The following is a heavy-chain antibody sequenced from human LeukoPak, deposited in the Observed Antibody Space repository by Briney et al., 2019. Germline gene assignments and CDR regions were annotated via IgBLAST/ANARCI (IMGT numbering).Heavy chain of an antibody. CDR2: ISSSSSYI. Sequence: LGGSLRLSCAASGFTFSSYSMNWVRQAPGKGLEWVSSISSSSSYIYYADSVKGRFTISRDNAKNSLYLQMNSLRAEDTAVYYCARGQTNQVVPAALDYWGQGSLVTVSS. D-gene: IGHD2-2*01. V-gene: IGHV3-21*01. CDR3: ARGQTNQVVPAALDY. J-gene: IGHJ4*02. CDR1: GFTFSSYS.